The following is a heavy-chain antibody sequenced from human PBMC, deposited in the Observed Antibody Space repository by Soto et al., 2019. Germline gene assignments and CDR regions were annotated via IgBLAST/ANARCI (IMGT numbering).Heavy chain of an antibody. D-gene: IGHD6-13*01. CDR3: ARSHPGYSSSWPPNYGMDV. Sequence: TVSGGSISSYYWSWIRQPPGKGLEWIGYIYYSGSTNYNPSLKSRVTISVDTSKNQFSLKLSSVTAADTAVYYCARSHPGYSSSWPPNYGMDVWGQGTTVTVSS. CDR2: IYYSGST. CDR1: GGSISSYY. J-gene: IGHJ6*02. V-gene: IGHV4-59*01.